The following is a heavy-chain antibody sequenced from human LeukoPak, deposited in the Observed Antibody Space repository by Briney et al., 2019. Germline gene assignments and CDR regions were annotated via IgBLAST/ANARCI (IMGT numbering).Heavy chain of an antibody. D-gene: IGHD2-2*01. J-gene: IGHJ6*02. Sequence: ASVKVSCKASGYTFTSYGISWVRQAPGQGLEWMGWISAYNGNTNYAQKLQGRVTMTTDTSTSTAHMELRSLRSDDTAVYYCAREDCSSTSCPDSDYYGMDVWGQGTTVTVSS. CDR2: ISAYNGNT. CDR1: GYTFTSYG. CDR3: AREDCSSTSCPDSDYYGMDV. V-gene: IGHV1-18*01.